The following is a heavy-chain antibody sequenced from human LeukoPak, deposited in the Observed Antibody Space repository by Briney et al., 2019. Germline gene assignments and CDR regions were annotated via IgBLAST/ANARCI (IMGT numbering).Heavy chain of an antibody. CDR3: ARRNLFDY. CDR2: IKQDGSDK. J-gene: IGHJ4*02. V-gene: IGHV3-7*01. Sequence: GGSLRLSCAASGFTFTSYWMNWVRQAPGKGLEWVAGIKQDGSDKYYVDSVKGRFTISRDNAKNSVYLQMNSLRADDTAVYYCARRNLFDYWGQGTLATVSS. CDR1: GFTFTSYW.